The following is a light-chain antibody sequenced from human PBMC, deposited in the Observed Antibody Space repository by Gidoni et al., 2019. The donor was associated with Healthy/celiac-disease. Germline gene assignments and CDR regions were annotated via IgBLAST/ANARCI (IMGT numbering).Light chain of an antibody. Sequence: SYELTQPPSVSVSPGQTARITGSGDALPKQYAYWYQQKPGQAPVLVKYKDSERPSGIPERFSGSSSGTTVTLTISGVQAEDEADYYCQAADSSGTYWVFGGGTKLTVL. CDR1: ALPKQY. J-gene: IGLJ3*02. CDR2: KDS. CDR3: QAADSSGTYWV. V-gene: IGLV3-25*03.